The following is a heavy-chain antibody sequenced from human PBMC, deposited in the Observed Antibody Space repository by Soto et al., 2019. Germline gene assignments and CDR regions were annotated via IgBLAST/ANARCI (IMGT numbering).Heavy chain of an antibody. CDR2: VTSGGTT. Sequence: EAQLVESGGGLVQPGGSLRLSCAASGFAFGSYAMKWVRQAPGKGLEWVSAVTSGGTTYYADSMGGRFTISRDNSKNTRYLQMNSLRAEDTAVYYCATELRYLEWFTRPEYWGQGTLVTVSS. J-gene: IGHJ4*02. D-gene: IGHD3-3*01. CDR1: GFAFGSYA. CDR3: ATELRYLEWFTRPEY. V-gene: IGHV3-23*04.